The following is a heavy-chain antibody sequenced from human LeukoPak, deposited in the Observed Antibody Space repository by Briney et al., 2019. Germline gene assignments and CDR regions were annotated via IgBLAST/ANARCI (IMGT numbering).Heavy chain of an antibody. CDR2: IWYDGNNK. V-gene: IGHV3-33*08. D-gene: IGHD3-10*01. CDR1: GFTFSGYG. J-gene: IGHJ4*02. Sequence: GGSLRLSCAASGFTFSGYGMHWVRQAPGKGLEWVAVIWYDGNNKYYADSVKGRFTISRDNAKNTLYLQMNSLRAEDTAVYYCARFDPDEGSFDYWGQGTLVTVSS. CDR3: ARFDPDEGSFDY.